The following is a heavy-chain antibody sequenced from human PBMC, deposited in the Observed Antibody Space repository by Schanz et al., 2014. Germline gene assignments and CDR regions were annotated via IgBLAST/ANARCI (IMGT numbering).Heavy chain of an antibody. CDR3: ARHRTRITIIRAAIITYYYFDQ. CDR2: INHSGST. V-gene: IGHV4-34*01. D-gene: IGHD3-10*01. Sequence: QVQLQQWGAGLLKPSETLSLSCAVYSGSFSGYYWSWIRQPPGKGLEWIGEINHSGSTNYNPSLKSGVPISVDPSNNQSSLGLSSVTAEDTAVYYCARHRTRITIIRAAIITYYYFDQWGQGTLVTVSS. CDR1: SGSFSGYY. J-gene: IGHJ4*02.